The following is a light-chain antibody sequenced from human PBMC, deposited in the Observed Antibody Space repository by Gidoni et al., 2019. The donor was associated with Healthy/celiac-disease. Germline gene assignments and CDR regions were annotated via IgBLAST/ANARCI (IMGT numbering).Light chain of an antibody. CDR1: QSVSSN. J-gene: IGKJ4*01. V-gene: IGKV3-15*01. CDR2: GAS. Sequence: EIVMTQSPATLSVSPGERATLSCRASQSVSSNLAWYQQKPGQAPRLLIYGASTRATGIPASFSGSGSGTEFTLTVSILQSEDFAVYYCQQYNNWLLLTFGGGTKVEIK. CDR3: QQYNNWLLLT.